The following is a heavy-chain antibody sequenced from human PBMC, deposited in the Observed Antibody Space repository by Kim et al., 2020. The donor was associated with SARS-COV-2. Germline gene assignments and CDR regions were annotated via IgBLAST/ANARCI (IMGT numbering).Heavy chain of an antibody. J-gene: IGHJ6*01. D-gene: IGHD2-2*01. CDR3: AKDHGGYCSSPRCSNGM. CDR1: GYAFTSHA. CDR2: ISYIGNDE. Sequence: GGSLRLSCAASGYAFTSHAMHWVRQAPGKGLEWVAGISYIGNDEYYADSVKGRLTISRDNSRNTLYLQMNSLRPEDTAVYYCAKDHGGYCSSPRCSNGM. V-gene: IGHV3-30*18.